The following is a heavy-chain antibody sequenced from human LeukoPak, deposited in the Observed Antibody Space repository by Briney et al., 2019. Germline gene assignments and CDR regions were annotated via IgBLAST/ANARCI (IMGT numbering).Heavy chain of an antibody. CDR1: GGSISSYY. CDR2: IYYSGST. V-gene: IGHV4-59*01. D-gene: IGHD3-22*01. Sequence: SETLSLTCTVSGGSISSYYWSWIRQPPGKGLEWIGYIYYSGSTKYNPSLKSRVTISVDTSKNQFSLKLSSVTAADTAVYYCASSYYDSSGYYSGFDYWGQGTLVTVSS. CDR3: ASSYYDSSGYYSGFDY. J-gene: IGHJ4*02.